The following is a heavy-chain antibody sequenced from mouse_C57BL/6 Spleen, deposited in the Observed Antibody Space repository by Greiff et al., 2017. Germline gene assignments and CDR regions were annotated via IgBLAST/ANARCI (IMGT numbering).Heavy chain of an antibody. J-gene: IGHJ3*01. CDR3: ARRGGSYSNSWFAY. CDR2: IYPGDGDT. Sequence: QVQLKESGPELVKPGASVKISCKASGYAFSSSWMNWVKQRPGKGLEWIGRIYPGDGDTNYNGKFKGKATLTADKSSSTAYMQLSSLTSEDSAVYFCARRGGSYSNSWFAYWGQGTLVTVSA. CDR1: GYAFSSSW. V-gene: IGHV1-82*01. D-gene: IGHD2-5*01.